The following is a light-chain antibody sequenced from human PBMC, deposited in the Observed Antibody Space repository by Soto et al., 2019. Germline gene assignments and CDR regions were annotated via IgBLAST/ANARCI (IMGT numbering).Light chain of an antibody. V-gene: IGKV3-20*01. J-gene: IGKJ1*01. CDR1: QSVNSNF. CDR2: ATS. Sequence: EIVLTQSPGPLSLSPGERATLSCRASQSVNSNFLAWFQQKPGQAPRLLIYATSSRATDIPDRFSGSGSGTDFTLTISRLEPEDFAVYYCQQYDRSPWTFGQGTKVEIK. CDR3: QQYDRSPWT.